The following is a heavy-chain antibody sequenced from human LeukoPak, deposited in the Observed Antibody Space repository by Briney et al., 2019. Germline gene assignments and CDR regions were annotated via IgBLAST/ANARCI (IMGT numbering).Heavy chain of an antibody. CDR2: IYYSGNT. CDR1: GGSISSGGYY. CDR3: ARHQLRGFLDDN. Sequence: SETLSLTCTVSGGSISSGGYYWSWIRQHPGKGLEWIGYIYYSGNTNYNPSLESRVTISVDTSKNHFSLKLSSVTAADTAVYYCARHQLRGFLDDNWGQGTLVTVSS. V-gene: IGHV4-61*08. D-gene: IGHD3-10*01. J-gene: IGHJ4*02.